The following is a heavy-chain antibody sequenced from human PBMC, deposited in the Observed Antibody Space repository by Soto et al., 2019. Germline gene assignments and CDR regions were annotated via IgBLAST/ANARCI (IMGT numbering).Heavy chain of an antibody. CDR1: GGSFSGYY. V-gene: IGHV4-34*01. CDR3: ARVRIVVVTATCYDDHGIDV. D-gene: IGHD2-21*02. J-gene: IGHJ6*02. CDR2: INHSGST. Sequence: PSDTLSLTCAVYGGSFSGYYWSWIRQPPGKGLEWIGEINHSGSTNYNPSLKSRVTISVDTSKNQFSLKLSSVTAADTAVYYCARVRIVVVTATCYDDHGIDVWGPGPSVTDSS.